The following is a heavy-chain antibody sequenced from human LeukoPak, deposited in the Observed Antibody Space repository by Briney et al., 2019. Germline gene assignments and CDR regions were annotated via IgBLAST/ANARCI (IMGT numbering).Heavy chain of an antibody. CDR2: IWYDGSNK. CDR3: ARERTYYYDSNPDYFDY. CDR1: GFTFSSYG. J-gene: IGHJ4*02. Sequence: GGSLRLSCAASGFTFSSYGMHWVRQAPGKGLEWVAVIWYDGSNKYYADSVKGRFTISRDNSKNTLYLQMNSLRAEDTAVYYCARERTYYYDSNPDYFDYWGQGTLVTVSS. V-gene: IGHV3-33*01. D-gene: IGHD3-22*01.